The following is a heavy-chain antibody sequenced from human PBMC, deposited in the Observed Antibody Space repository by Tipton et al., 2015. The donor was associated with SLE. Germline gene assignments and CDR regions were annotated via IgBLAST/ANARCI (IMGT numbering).Heavy chain of an antibody. CDR1: GGSIVSYY. Sequence: TLSLTCTVSGGSIVSYYWSWIRQPAGKGLEWIGRIHTSGNINYNPSLKSRVTLSIDTSNNQCSLNLSSVTAADTAVYYCARAVGGNWFDPWGQGTLVTVSS. V-gene: IGHV4-4*07. CDR3: ARAVGGNWFDP. J-gene: IGHJ5*02. D-gene: IGHD1-26*01. CDR2: IHTSGNI.